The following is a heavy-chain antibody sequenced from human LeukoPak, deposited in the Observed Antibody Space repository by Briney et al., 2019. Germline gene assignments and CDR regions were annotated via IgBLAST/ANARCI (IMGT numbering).Heavy chain of an antibody. CDR2: IYYSGST. CDR3: ASHLTVITIFGAPPLRFDY. D-gene: IGHD3-3*01. Sequence: SETLSLTWTVPGGSISSSSYYWGWIRQPPGKGLEWIGSIYYSGSTYYNPSLKSRVTISVDTSKNQFSLKLSSVTAADTAVYYCASHLTVITIFGAPPLRFDYWGQGTLVTVSS. V-gene: IGHV4-39*01. CDR1: GGSISSSSYY. J-gene: IGHJ4*02.